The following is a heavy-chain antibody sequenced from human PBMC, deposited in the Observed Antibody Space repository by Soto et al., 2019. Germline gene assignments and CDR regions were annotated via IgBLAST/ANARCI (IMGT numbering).Heavy chain of an antibody. J-gene: IGHJ6*03. D-gene: IGHD2-8*01. V-gene: IGHV3-7*01. Sequence: PGGSLRLSCAASGFTFSSYWMSWVRQAPGKGLEWVANIKQDGSEKYYVDSVKGRFTISRDNAKNSLYLQMNSLRAEDTAVYYCARMGDIVLMVYAMGGSDYYYMDVWGKGTTVTVSS. CDR3: ARMGDIVLMVYAMGGSDYYYMDV. CDR1: GFTFSSYW. CDR2: IKQDGSEK.